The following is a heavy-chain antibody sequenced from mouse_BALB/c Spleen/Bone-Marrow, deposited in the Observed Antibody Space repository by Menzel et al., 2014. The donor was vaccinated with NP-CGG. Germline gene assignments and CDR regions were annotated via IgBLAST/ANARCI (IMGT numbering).Heavy chain of an antibody. CDR3: ARTFYPRAMDY. CDR2: IRNKANGYTT. Sequence: EVKVVESGGGLVQPGGSLRLSCATSGLTFTDYYMSWVRQPPGKALEWLGFIRNKANGYTTEYSASVKGRFTISRDNSQSILYLQMNALRAEDSATYCCARTFYPRAMDYWGQGTSVTVSS. V-gene: IGHV7-3*02. J-gene: IGHJ4*01. D-gene: IGHD2-1*01. CDR1: GLTFTDYY.